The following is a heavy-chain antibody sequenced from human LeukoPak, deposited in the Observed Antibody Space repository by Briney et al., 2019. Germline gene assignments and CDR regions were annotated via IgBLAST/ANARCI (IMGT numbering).Heavy chain of an antibody. CDR1: GFSVTNNY. J-gene: IGHJ4*02. D-gene: IGHD6-13*01. CDR3: AKDTGRGAAATDY. CDR2: FYVGGAT. Sequence: GGSLRLSCAVSGFSVTNNYMSWVRQAPGKGLEWVSVFYVGGATYYADSVKGRFTISRDNSKNTLYLQMNSLRAEDTAVYYCAKDTGRGAAATDYWGQGALVTVSS. V-gene: IGHV3-53*01.